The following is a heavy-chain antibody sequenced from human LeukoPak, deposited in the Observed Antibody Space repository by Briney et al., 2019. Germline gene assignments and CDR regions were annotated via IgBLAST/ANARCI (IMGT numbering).Heavy chain of an antibody. D-gene: IGHD4/OR15-4a*01. V-gene: IGHV4-39*07. J-gene: IGHJ4*02. CDR2: IYYSGTT. Sequence: PSETLSLTCTVSGGSIISGSKYWGWIRQAPGTGLEWIGSIYYSGTTYYNPSLKSRVTMSVDTSKNQFSLNLISLTAADTAVYFCARDGATGVLDHWGLGTLVTVSS. CDR3: ARDGATGVLDH. CDR1: GGSIISGSKY.